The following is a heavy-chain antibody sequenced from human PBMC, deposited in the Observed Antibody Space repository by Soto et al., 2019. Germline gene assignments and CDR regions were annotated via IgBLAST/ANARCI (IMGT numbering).Heavy chain of an antibody. Sequence: PSETLSLTCSVSGVSITGSYWSWIRQPPGKTLEWIGYVYHSGTTPYNPSLKRRVSISVDTSKNQFSLRLTSVIAADTAVYYCARDMPYGAGSLAGCDYWGQGILVTVSS. CDR1: GVSITGSY. D-gene: IGHD1-26*01. V-gene: IGHV4-59*01. CDR2: VYHSGTT. CDR3: ARDMPYGAGSLAGCDY. J-gene: IGHJ4*02.